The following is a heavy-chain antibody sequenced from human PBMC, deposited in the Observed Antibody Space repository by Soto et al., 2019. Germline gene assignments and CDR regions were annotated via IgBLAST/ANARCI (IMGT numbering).Heavy chain of an antibody. CDR1: GGSFSGYN. Sequence: QVQLQQWGAGLLKPSETLSLTCAVYGGSFSGYNWSWIRQPPGKGLEWIGEINHSGSTNYNPSLKSRVTISVDTSKNQFSLKLSSVTAADTAVYYCARVRSGYYYYYGMDVWGQGTTVTVSS. V-gene: IGHV4-34*01. D-gene: IGHD4-17*01. CDR3: ARVRSGYYYYYGMDV. CDR2: INHSGST. J-gene: IGHJ6*02.